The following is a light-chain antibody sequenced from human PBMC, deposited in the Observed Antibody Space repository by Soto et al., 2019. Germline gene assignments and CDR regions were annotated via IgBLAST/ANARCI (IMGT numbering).Light chain of an antibody. J-gene: IGKJ1*01. V-gene: IGKV3D-11*01. CDR1: QAVNTR. CDR3: LQSHNMWT. Sequence: EIVLTQSPATLSSFPGDRVTLSCRASQAVNTRLAWYQHRPGQAPRLLIYLASNRAAGVPARFSGSGSGTDFTLTISDVEPEDFATYYCLQSHNMWTFGQGTKVEVK. CDR2: LAS.